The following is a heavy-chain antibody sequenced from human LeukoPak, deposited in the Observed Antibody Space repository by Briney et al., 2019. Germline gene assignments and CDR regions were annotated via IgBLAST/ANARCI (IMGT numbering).Heavy chain of an antibody. D-gene: IGHD1-14*01. Sequence: GGSLRLSCAASGFPFNSFWMHWVCQAPGEGLVWVSDMNEYSATIRYADSVKGRFTISRDNAKSILYLQMNNLRAEDTAMYFCARGGVNPVDHWGQGTLVTVSS. CDR2: MNEYSATI. V-gene: IGHV3-74*01. J-gene: IGHJ4*02. CDR1: GFPFNSFW. CDR3: ARGGVNPVDH.